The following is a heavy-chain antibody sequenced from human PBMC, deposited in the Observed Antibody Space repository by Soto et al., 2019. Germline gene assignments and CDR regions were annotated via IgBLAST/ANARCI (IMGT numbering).Heavy chain of an antibody. CDR3: ARIVVGVTAGY. V-gene: IGHV4-61*01. J-gene: IGHJ4*02. CDR1: GDSVSSDNYF. CDR2: ISYTGDT. D-gene: IGHD1-26*01. Sequence: KPSETLSLTCTVSGDSVSSDNYFWTWIRQPPGKGLEWIAYISYTGDTNYNPSLKSRVTISVEPSTNQFSLKLTSVTAADTAVYFCARIVVGVTAGYWGQGTLVTVSS.